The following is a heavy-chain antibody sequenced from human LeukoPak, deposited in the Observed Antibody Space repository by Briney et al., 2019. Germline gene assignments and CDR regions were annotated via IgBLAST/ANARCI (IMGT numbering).Heavy chain of an antibody. Sequence: GGSLRLSCAASGFTFSSYAMHWVRQAPGKGLEWAAVISYDGSNKYYADSVKGRFTISRDNSKNTLYLQMNSLRAEDTAVYYCARDNDGYGDPRANAFDIWGQGTMVTVSS. D-gene: IGHD4-17*01. J-gene: IGHJ3*02. CDR2: ISYDGSNK. CDR3: ARDNDGYGDPRANAFDI. CDR1: GFTFSSYA. V-gene: IGHV3-30*04.